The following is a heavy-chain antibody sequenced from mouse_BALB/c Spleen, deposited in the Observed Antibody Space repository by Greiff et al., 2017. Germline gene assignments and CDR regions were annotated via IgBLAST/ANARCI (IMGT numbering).Heavy chain of an antibody. Sequence: QVTLKVSGPGILQPSQTLSLTCSFSGFSLSTYGIGVGWIRQPSGKGLEWLAHIWWNDNKYYNTALKSRLTISKDTSNNQVFLKIASVDTADTATYYCARIANRYYFDYWGQGTTLTVSS. J-gene: IGHJ2*01. CDR2: IWWNDNK. CDR3: ARIANRYYFDY. D-gene: IGHD4-1*01. V-gene: IGHV8-11*01. CDR1: GFSLSTYGIG.